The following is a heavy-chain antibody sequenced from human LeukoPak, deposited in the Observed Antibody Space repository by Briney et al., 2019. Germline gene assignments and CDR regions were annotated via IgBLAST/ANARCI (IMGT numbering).Heavy chain of an antibody. D-gene: IGHD3-3*01. J-gene: IGHJ4*02. CDR1: GGTFSSYA. CDR3: ARGEDDFWSGCMYY. CDR2: IIPIFGTA. V-gene: IGHV1-69*05. Sequence: SVKVSCEASGGTFSSYAISWVRQAPGQGLEWMGGIIPIFGTANYAQKFQGSVTITTDESTSTAYMELSSLRSEDTAVYYCARGEDDFWSGCMYYWGQGTLVTVSS.